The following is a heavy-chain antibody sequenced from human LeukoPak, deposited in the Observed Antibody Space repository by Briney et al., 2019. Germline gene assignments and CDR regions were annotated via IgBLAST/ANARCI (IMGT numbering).Heavy chain of an antibody. V-gene: IGHV5-51*01. D-gene: IGHD4-17*01. CDR3: ARGAYGDYVLSQGWFDP. J-gene: IGHJ5*02. Sequence: KRGESLKISCKGSGYSFTSYWNGWVRQMPGKGLEWMGMIYPGDSDTRYSPSFQGQVTISADKSISTAYLQWSSLKASDTAMYYCARGAYGDYVLSQGWFDPWGQGTLVTVSS. CDR2: IYPGDSDT. CDR1: GYSFTSYW.